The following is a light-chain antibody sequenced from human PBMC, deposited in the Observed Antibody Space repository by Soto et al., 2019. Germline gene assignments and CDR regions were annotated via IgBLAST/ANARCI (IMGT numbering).Light chain of an antibody. Sequence: IFMTQSPSTLSVSPWERVTLSCRASQNIISNLAWYQQKPGQAPRLLIYGASTRATGIPARFSGSGSGTEFTLTISSLQSEDFAVYSCQHYNDLPLTFGGGTKVDIK. CDR1: QNIISN. V-gene: IGKV3-15*01. J-gene: IGKJ4*01. CDR2: GAS. CDR3: QHYNDLPLT.